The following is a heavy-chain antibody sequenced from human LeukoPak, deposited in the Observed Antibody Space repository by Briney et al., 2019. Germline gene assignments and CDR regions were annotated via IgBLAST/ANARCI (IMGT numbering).Heavy chain of an antibody. Sequence: GGSLRLSCAASGFTFSSYAMSWVRQAPGKGLEWVSTISGSGGSTYYADSVKGRFTISRDNSKNTLYLQMNSLRAEDTAVYYCAKVKGYCSGGSCRAGFDPWGQGTLVTVSS. V-gene: IGHV3-23*01. CDR2: ISGSGGST. J-gene: IGHJ5*02. CDR3: AKVKGYCSGGSCRAGFDP. CDR1: GFTFSSYA. D-gene: IGHD2-15*01.